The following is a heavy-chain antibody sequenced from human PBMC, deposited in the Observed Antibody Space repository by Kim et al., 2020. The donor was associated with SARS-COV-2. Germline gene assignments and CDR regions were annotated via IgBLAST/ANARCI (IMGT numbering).Heavy chain of an antibody. CDR3: ARHSWGAAAGYNWFDP. D-gene: IGHD6-13*01. V-gene: IGHV4-39*01. J-gene: IGHJ5*02. Sequence: SLKRRVTISVDTSKNQFSRKLSSVTAADTAVYYCARHSWGAAAGYNWFDPWGQGTLVTVSS.